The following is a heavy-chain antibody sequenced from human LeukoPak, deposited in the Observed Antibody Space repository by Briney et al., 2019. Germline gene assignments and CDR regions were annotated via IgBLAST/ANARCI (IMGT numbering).Heavy chain of an antibody. CDR1: GFPFSGYS. D-gene: IGHD6-19*01. CDR2: INWNGGST. CDR3: ARGDSSGWQYYFDY. J-gene: IGHJ4*02. Sequence: PGGSLRLSCAGSGFPFSGYSMNWVRQAPGKGLELVSGINWNGGSTGYADSVKGRFTISRDNAKNSLYLRMNSLRAEDTALYYCARGDSSGWQYYFDYWGQGTLVTVSS. V-gene: IGHV3-20*04.